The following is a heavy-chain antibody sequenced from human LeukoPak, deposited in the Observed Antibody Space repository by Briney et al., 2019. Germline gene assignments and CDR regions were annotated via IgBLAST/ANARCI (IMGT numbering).Heavy chain of an antibody. V-gene: IGHV1-46*01. D-gene: IGHD6-13*01. J-gene: IGHJ3*02. Sequence: ASVKVSCKASGYTFTSYYMHWVRQGPGQGLEWMGIINPSGGSTSYAQKFQGRVTMTRDTSTNTVYMELSSLRSEDTAVYYCATRGYSSSSPFTFDIWGQGTMVTVSS. CDR3: ATRGYSSSSPFTFDI. CDR2: INPSGGST. CDR1: GYTFTSYY.